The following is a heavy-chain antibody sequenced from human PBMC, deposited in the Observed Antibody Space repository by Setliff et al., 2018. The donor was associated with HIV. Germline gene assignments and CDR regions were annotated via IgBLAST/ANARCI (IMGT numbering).Heavy chain of an antibody. CDR2: IYASGKA. CDR3: ATLDPSGGNFLAY. V-gene: IGHV4-39*07. CDR1: RGSIRSGTYY. J-gene: IGHJ4*02. D-gene: IGHD2-21*02. Sequence: PSETLSLTCTVSRGSIRSGTYYWGWIRQPPGKGLEWIGRIYASGKANYNPSLKSRVTISLDTSKMQFSLRLTSVTAADTAVYYCATLDPSGGNFLAYWGQGTLVTVSS.